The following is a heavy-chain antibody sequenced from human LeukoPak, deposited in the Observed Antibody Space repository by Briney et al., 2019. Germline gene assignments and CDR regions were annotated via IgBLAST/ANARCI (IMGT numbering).Heavy chain of an antibody. Sequence: GGSLRLSCVASGITFSNYAVSWVRQAPEKGLDWVSVISGSAHKIRYADSVKGRFTISRDNSENIVYLQMNNLRVEDTAVYYCAGRPTGYSSGYVHWGQGTLVTVSS. D-gene: IGHD5-18*01. CDR2: ISGSAHKI. CDR1: GITFSNYA. V-gene: IGHV3-23*01. CDR3: AGRPTGYSSGYVH. J-gene: IGHJ4*02.